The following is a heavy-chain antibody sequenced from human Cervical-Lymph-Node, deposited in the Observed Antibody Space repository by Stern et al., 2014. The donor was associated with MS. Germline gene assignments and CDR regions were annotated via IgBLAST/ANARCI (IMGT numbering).Heavy chain of an antibody. V-gene: IGHV1-2*04. CDR3: ARASTTANNYYDGVDV. Sequence: MQLVESGAEVKNPGASVKGSCKASGYTFTDYYMQWMRQAPGQGLEWMGWINPNNGGTKSAQKFQGWVTMTRDTSTSTAYMELSRLRSDDTAIYYCARASTTANNYYDGVDVWGQGTTVTVTS. CDR2: INPNNGGT. CDR1: GYTFTDYY. D-gene: IGHD1-1*01. J-gene: IGHJ6*02.